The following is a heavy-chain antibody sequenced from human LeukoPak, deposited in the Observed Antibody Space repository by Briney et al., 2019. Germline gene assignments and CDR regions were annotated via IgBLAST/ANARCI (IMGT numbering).Heavy chain of an antibody. CDR2: ISSSGSTI. J-gene: IGHJ1*01. Sequence: GRSLRLSCAASGFTFSSYGMHWVRQAPGKGLEWVSYISSSGSTIYYADSVKGRFTISRDNAKNSLYLQMNSLRAEDTAVYYCSFPPIFHFQHWGQGTLVTVSS. CDR1: GFTFSSYG. V-gene: IGHV3-48*04. CDR3: SFPPIFHFQH. D-gene: IGHD3-9*01.